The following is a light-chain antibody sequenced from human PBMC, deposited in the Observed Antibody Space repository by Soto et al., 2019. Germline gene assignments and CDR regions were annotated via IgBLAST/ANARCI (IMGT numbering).Light chain of an antibody. CDR2: GAS. CDR3: QEYNAFSRT. Sequence: EIVMTQSPATLSVSPGESATLSCRASQSVSNVLAWYQQRPGQAPRLLFYGASTRATGIPARFSASASGTEFTLTITSLQSEDFAVYYCQEYNAFSRTFGQGTKLQIK. J-gene: IGKJ2*01. CDR1: QSVSNV. V-gene: IGKV3-15*01.